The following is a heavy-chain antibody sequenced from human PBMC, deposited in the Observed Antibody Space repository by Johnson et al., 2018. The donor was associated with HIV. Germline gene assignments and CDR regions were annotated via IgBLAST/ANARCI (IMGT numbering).Heavy chain of an antibody. CDR2: ISSSGSTI. Sequence: QVQLVESGGGVVQPGRSLRLSCAASGFTFRDYYMSWIRQAPGKGLEWVSYISSSGSTIYYADSVKGRFTISRDNAKNSLYLQMNSLSAEDTAVYYCAKPLVGATRDDAFDVWGQGTMVTVSS. CDR1: GFTFRDYY. V-gene: IGHV3-11*04. CDR3: AKPLVGATRDDAFDV. J-gene: IGHJ3*01. D-gene: IGHD1-26*01.